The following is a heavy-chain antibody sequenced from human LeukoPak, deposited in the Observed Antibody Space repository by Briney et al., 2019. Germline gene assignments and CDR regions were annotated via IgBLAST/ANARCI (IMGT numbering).Heavy chain of an antibody. Sequence: GESLQISCECSGYNFNIYWIGWVRQLPGKGLEWMGIIYPDDSDARYSPSLQGQVTISVDTSLSTAYLQWSSLRASDTAMYYCARAHDYNNPHFDFWGQGTLVTVSS. CDR2: IYPDDSDA. CDR1: GYNFNIYW. V-gene: IGHV5-51*01. J-gene: IGHJ4*02. CDR3: ARAHDYNNPHFDF. D-gene: IGHD4-11*01.